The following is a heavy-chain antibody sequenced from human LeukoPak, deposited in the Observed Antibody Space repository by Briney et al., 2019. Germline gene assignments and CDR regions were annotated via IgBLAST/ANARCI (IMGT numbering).Heavy chain of an antibody. CDR3: VKVDT. V-gene: IGHV3-30*02. J-gene: IGHJ4*02. D-gene: IGHD3-22*01. CDR1: GFTFSSYG. CDR2: IRNDGNKK. Sequence: GGSLRLSCAASGFTFSSYGMHWVRQAPGKGLDWVAFIRNDGNKKNYAESVKGRFTISRDNSRNTLYLQMDSLSAEDTAVYYCVKVDTWGQGTLVTVSS.